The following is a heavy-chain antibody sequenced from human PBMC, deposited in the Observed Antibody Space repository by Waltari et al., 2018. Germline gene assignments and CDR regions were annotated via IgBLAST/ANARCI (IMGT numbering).Heavy chain of an antibody. J-gene: IGHJ4*02. CDR1: GYTITSLS. CDR2: FDPEDGET. Sequence: VQLVQCWAEVKQPGASVKVYCKVSGYTITSLSLLWVRPAPGKGLEWMGGFDPEDGETIYAQKVQGRVTMTEDTSTDTADMELSSLRSEDTAVYYCATATRYSYGPLGLRFDYWGQGTLVTVSS. D-gene: IGHD5-18*01. CDR3: ATATRYSYGPLGLRFDY. V-gene: IGHV1-24*01.